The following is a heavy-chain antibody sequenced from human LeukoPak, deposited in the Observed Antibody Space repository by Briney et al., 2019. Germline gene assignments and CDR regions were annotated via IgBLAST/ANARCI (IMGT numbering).Heavy chain of an antibody. J-gene: IGHJ4*02. CDR2: ISGSGGST. CDR1: GFTFSSYA. CDR3: AKDSLRERIVGSTTRGVNDY. V-gene: IGHV3-23*01. Sequence: GSLRLSCAASGFTFSSYAMSWVRQAPGKGLEWVSAISGSGGSTYYADSVKGRFTISRDNSKNTLYLQMNSLRGEDTAVYYCAKDSLRERIVGSTTRGVNDYWGQGTLVTVSS. D-gene: IGHD1-26*01.